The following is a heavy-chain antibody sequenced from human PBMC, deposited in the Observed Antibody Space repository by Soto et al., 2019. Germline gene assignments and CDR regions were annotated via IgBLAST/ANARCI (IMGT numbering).Heavy chain of an antibody. CDR2: ISGTGTTT. CDR3: VKAVYLLDFDY. Sequence: LRLSCAASGFTFSSYAMTWVRQAPGKGLEWASTISGTGTTTYYADSVKGRFTIPRDNSKNPLYLQMNSLRTEDTAVYYCVKAVYLLDFDYWGQGTLVTVSS. J-gene: IGHJ4*02. CDR1: GFTFSSYA. D-gene: IGHD2-8*01. V-gene: IGHV3-23*01.